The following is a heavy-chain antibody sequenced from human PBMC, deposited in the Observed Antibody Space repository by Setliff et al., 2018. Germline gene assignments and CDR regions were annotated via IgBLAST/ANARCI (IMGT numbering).Heavy chain of an antibody. CDR1: GFTFSSYA. V-gene: IGHV3-30*04. Sequence: GGSLRLSCAASGFTFSSYASHWVRQAPGKGLEWVTLISYEGIDKYYADSVEGRFTVSRDNSKNTLYLQMNSLRAEDTAFYYCARGRHHDTLSGYIDFLGQGTLVTVSS. D-gene: IGHD3-9*01. CDR3: ARGRHHDTLSGYIDF. CDR2: ISYEGIDK. J-gene: IGHJ4*02.